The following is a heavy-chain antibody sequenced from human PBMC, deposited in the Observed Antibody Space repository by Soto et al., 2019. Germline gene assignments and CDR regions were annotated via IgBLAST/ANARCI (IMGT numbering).Heavy chain of an antibody. V-gene: IGHV3-23*01. CDR1: GFTFSSYA. Sequence: EVQLLESGGGLVQPGGSLRLSCAASGFTFSSYAMSWVRQAPGKGLEWVSAISGSGGSTYYADSVKGRFTISRDKSKNTRYLQMNSLRAEDTAVYYCAARAYSSSSRDDYWGQGTLVTVSS. CDR2: ISGSGGST. CDR3: AARAYSSSSRDDY. J-gene: IGHJ4*02. D-gene: IGHD6-6*01.